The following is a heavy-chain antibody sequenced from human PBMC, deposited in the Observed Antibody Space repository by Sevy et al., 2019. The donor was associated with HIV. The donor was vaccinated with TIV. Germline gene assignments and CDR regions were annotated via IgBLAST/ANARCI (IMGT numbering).Heavy chain of an antibody. CDR1: GFTFSSFI. Sequence: GGSVRLSCAASGFTFSSFIMSWVRQAPGKGLEWVSYIRGRSSTIYYADSVVGRFTISRDNAENSLSLQMSSLRAEDTAVYYCARTTVTTHFDYWGQGTLVTVSS. V-gene: IGHV3-48*01. CDR2: IRGRSSTI. CDR3: ARTTVTTHFDY. J-gene: IGHJ4*02. D-gene: IGHD4-17*01.